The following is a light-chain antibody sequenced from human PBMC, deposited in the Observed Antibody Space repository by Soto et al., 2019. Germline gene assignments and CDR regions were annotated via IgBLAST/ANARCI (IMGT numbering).Light chain of an antibody. CDR1: QSIRSNY. CDR2: GAS. CDR3: QQYGSSPWT. J-gene: IGKJ1*01. Sequence: ETVLTQSPGTLSLSPGERATLSCRASQSIRSNYLAWYRQTPGQAPRLLIYGASNRATGIPDRFNGSGSGTDFTLIISRLEPEDFALYYCQQYGSSPWTFGQGTKVEIK. V-gene: IGKV3-20*01.